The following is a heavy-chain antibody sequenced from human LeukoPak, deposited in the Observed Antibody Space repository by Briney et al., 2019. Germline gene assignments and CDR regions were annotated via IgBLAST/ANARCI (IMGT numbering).Heavy chain of an antibody. V-gene: IGHV3-9*03. CDR1: GSTFDDYA. D-gene: IGHD6-13*01. CDR3: AKAAGTGLGAFDI. J-gene: IGHJ3*02. CDR2: ISWNSGSI. Sequence: PGGSLRLSCAASGSTFDDYAMHWVRQAPGKGLEWVSGISWNSGSIGYADSVKGRFTISRDNAKNSLYLQMNSLRAEDMALYYCAKAAGTGLGAFDIWGQGTMVTVSS.